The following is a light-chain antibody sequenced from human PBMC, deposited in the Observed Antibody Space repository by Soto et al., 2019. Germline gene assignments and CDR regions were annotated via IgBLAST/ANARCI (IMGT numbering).Light chain of an antibody. CDR3: QQRASWPLT. J-gene: IGKJ4*01. Sequence: EIVLTQSHATLSLSPGQRVTLSCRASQDVNKYLAWYQQKPGQAPRLLIYHASNRAPGIPARFSASGSGTDFTLTISSLEPEDFSVYYCQQRASWPLTFGGGTRLEIK. CDR2: HAS. V-gene: IGKV3-11*01. CDR1: QDVNKY.